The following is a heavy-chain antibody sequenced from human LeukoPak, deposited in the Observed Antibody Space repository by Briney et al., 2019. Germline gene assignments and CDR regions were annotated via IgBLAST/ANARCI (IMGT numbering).Heavy chain of an antibody. D-gene: IGHD6-19*01. CDR3: AKARSGGDYFDS. J-gene: IGHJ4*02. CDR2: ISWNSGSI. CDR1: GFTFDDYA. V-gene: IGHV3-9*01. Sequence: SGGSLRLSCAASGFTFDDYAMHWVRQAPGKGLQWVSGISWNSGSIAYADSVKGRFTISRDNAKNSLYLQMNSLRAEDTALYYCAKARSGGDYFDSWGQGTLVTVSS.